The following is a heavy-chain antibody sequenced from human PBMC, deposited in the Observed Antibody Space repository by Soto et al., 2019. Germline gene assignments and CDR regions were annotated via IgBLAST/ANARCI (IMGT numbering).Heavy chain of an antibody. Sequence: EVQLVETGGGLIQPGGSLRLSCAASGFTVSSNYMSWVRQAPGKGLEWVSVIDIGGSTYYADSVGGRFTISRDNSKNTLYLQMKSLRAEDTAVYYCARDPPATRHGMDVWGQGTTVTVSS. CDR3: ARDPPATRHGMDV. CDR1: GFTVSSNY. V-gene: IGHV3-53*02. J-gene: IGHJ6*02. CDR2: IDIGGST.